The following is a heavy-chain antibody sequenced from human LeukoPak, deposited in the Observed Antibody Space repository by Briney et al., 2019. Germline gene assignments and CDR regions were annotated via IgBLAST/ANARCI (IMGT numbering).Heavy chain of an antibody. Sequence: AGGSLRLSCAASGFTFSSYSMNWVRQAPGKGLEWVSSISSSSTYVYHADSVKGRFTISRDNAKNSLYLQMNSLRAEDTAVYYCARETLEAFDVWGQGTMVTVSP. CDR1: GFTFSSYS. CDR3: ARETLEAFDV. J-gene: IGHJ3*01. V-gene: IGHV3-21*01. CDR2: ISSSSTYV. D-gene: IGHD1-1*01.